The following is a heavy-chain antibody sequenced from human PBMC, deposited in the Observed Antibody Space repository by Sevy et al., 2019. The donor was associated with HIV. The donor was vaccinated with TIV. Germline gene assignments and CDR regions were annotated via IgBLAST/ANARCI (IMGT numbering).Heavy chain of an antibody. D-gene: IGHD3-9*01. CDR1: GGSISSGGYY. CDR2: IYYSGST. V-gene: IGHV4-31*03. Sequence: SETLSLTCTVSGGSISSGGYYWSWIRQHPGKGLEWIGYIYYSGSTYYNPSLKSRVTISVDTSKNQFSLKLSSVTAADTAVYYCAGEAPYGVLIGFDYWGQGTLVTVSS. CDR3: AGEAPYGVLIGFDY. J-gene: IGHJ4*02.